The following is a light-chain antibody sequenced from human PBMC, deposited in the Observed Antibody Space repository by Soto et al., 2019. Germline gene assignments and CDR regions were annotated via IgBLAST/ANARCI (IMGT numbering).Light chain of an antibody. CDR1: SSNIGAGYD. CDR3: QSYDSSLSGLL. J-gene: IGLJ2*01. Sequence: QSVLTQPPSVSGAPGQRVTISCTGSSSNIGAGYDVHWYQQLPGTAPKLLIYGNSNRPSGVPDRFSGSKSGTSASLAITGLQAEDDADYSCQSYDSSLSGLLFGGGTKLTVL. V-gene: IGLV1-40*01. CDR2: GNS.